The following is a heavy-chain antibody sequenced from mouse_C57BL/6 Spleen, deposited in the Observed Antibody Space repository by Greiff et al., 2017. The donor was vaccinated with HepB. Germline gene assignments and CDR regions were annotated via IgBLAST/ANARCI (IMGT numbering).Heavy chain of an antibody. CDR1: GYTFTSYW. J-gene: IGHJ2*01. D-gene: IGHD1-1*01. CDR3: ANYGSSYVLFDY. CDR2: IYPGSGST. Sequence: QVQLQQPGAELVKPGASVKMSCKASGYTFTSYWITWVKQRPGQGLEWIGDIYPGSGSTNYNEKFKSKATLTVDTSSSTAYMQLSSLTSEDSAVYYCANYGSSYVLFDYWGQGTTLTVSS. V-gene: IGHV1-55*01.